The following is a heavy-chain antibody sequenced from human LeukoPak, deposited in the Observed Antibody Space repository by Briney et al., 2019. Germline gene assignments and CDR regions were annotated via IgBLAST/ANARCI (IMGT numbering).Heavy chain of an antibody. CDR3: ARVTSLLWFGELLASYYYYMDV. CDR2: IYSGGST. V-gene: IGHV3-53*01. D-gene: IGHD3-10*01. CDR1: GFTVSSNY. J-gene: IGHJ6*03. Sequence: PGGSLRLSCAASGFTVSSNYMSWVRQAPGKGLEWVSVIYSGGSTYYADSVKGRFTISRDNSKNTLYLQMNSLRAEDTAVYYCARVTSLLWFGELLASYYYYMDVWGKGTTVTISS.